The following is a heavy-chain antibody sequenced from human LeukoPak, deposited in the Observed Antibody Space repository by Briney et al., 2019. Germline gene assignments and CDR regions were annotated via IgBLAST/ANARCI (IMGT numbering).Heavy chain of an antibody. V-gene: IGHV3-23*01. CDR3: AKDDDWGRFNH. CDR2: ISPRGDIT. D-gene: IGHD3-16*01. J-gene: IGHJ1*01. Sequence: PGGSLRLSCAASGFTFSDYNMRWIRQAPGKGLEWVSGISPRGDITYYKDSVRGRFTISRDNFKNTVSLQLNSLRAEDTAMYYCAKDDDWGRFNHWGQGTLVTVSS. CDR1: GFTFSDYN.